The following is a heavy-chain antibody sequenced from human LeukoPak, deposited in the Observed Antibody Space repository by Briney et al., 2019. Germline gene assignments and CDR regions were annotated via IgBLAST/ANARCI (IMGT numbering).Heavy chain of an antibody. CDR3: ARDREVRGAITLFDI. J-gene: IGHJ3*02. D-gene: IGHD3-10*01. Sequence: KPSETLSLTCTVSGGSISSHYWSWIRQPPGKGLEWIGSFYHSESTNYNPSLKSRATMSVDTSKNQFSLKVNSVTAADTAVYYCARDREVRGAITLFDIWGQGTMVTVSS. CDR1: GGSISSHY. V-gene: IGHV4-59*11. CDR2: FYHSEST.